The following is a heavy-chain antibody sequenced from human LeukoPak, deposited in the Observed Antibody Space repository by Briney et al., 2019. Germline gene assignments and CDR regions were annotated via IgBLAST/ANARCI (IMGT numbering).Heavy chain of an antibody. CDR3: ARGKYDFWSADNPPFGY. CDR1: GYTFTGYY. D-gene: IGHD3-3*01. J-gene: IGHJ4*02. Sequence: GASVKVSCKASGYTFTGYYMHWVRQAPGQGLEWMGWINPNSGGTNYAQKFQGRVTMTRDTSISAAYMELSRLRSDDTAVYYCARGKYDFWSADNPPFGYWGQGTLVTVSS. CDR2: INPNSGGT. V-gene: IGHV1-2*02.